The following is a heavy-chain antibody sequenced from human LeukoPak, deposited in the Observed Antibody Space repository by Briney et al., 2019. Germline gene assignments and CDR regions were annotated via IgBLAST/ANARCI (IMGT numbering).Heavy chain of an antibody. Sequence: ASVKVSCKASGYTFTGYGISWVRLAPGQGLEWMGWISAYNGNTNYAQKLQGRVTMTTDTSTSTAYMELRSLRSDDTAVYYCARVSYDSSGSWSVDYWGQGTLVTVSS. V-gene: IGHV1-18*01. CDR2: ISAYNGNT. J-gene: IGHJ4*02. CDR3: ARVSYDSSGSWSVDY. D-gene: IGHD3-22*01. CDR1: GYTFTGYG.